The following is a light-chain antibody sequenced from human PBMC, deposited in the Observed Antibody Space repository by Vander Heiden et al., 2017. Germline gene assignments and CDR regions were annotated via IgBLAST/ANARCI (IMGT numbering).Light chain of an antibody. CDR1: QLGDKY. Sequence: SYELTQPPSVSVSPGQTASITCSGDQLGDKYACWYQQKPGQSPVLVIYQDSKRPSGIPERFSGSNSGNTATLTIGGTQAMDEADYYCQAWDSSTVVFGGGTKLTVL. CDR3: QAWDSSTVV. V-gene: IGLV3-1*01. CDR2: QDS. J-gene: IGLJ2*01.